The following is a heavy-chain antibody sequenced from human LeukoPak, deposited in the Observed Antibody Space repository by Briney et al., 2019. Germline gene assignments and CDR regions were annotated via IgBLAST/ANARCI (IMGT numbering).Heavy chain of an antibody. J-gene: IGHJ4*02. CDR3: ARDSKAVVVVPAASPAPGDY. CDR2: INPSGGST. Sequence: ASVKVSCKASGYTFTSYYMHWVRQAPGQGLEWMGIINPSGGSTSYAQKFQGRVTMTRDTSTSTVYMELSSLRSEDTAVYYCARDSKAVVVVPAASPAPGDYWGQGTLVTVSS. CDR1: GYTFTSYY. D-gene: IGHD2-2*01. V-gene: IGHV1-46*01.